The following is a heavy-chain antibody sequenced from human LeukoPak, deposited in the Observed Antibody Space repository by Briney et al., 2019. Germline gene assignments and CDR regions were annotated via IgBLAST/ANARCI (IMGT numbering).Heavy chain of an antibody. CDR2: IYTSGST. CDR3: ARGREDYYDSSGYYFDY. CDR1: GGSISSYY. J-gene: IGHJ4*02. Sequence: PSETLSLTCTVSGGSISSYYWSWIRQPAGKGLGWIGRIYTSGSTNYNPSLKSRVTMSVDTSKNQFSLKLSSVTAADTAVYYCARGREDYYDSSGYYFDYWGQGTLVTVSS. V-gene: IGHV4-4*07. D-gene: IGHD3-22*01.